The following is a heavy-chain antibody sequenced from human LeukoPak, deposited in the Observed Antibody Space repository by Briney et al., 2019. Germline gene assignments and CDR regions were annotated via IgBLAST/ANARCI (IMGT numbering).Heavy chain of an antibody. CDR1: GFTFSSYA. CDR2: ISGSGGST. J-gene: IGHJ4*02. D-gene: IGHD2-2*01. CDR3: AKRPICTSTSCLYFEY. Sequence: GGSLRLSCAASGFTFSSYAMSWVRQAPGKGLEWVSAISGSGGSTYYADSVKGRFTISRDNSKNTLYLQMNSLRAEDTAVYYCAKRPICTSTSCLYFEYWGQGTLVTVPS. V-gene: IGHV3-23*01.